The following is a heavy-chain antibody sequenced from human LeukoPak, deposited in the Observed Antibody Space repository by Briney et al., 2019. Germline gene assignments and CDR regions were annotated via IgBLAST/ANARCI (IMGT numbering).Heavy chain of an antibody. J-gene: IGHJ4*02. Sequence: PGRSLRLSCAASGFTFSSYGMHWVRQAPGKGLEWVAVISYDGSNKYYADSVKGRFTISRDNSKNTLYLQMNSLRAEDTAVYYCARFVGQLVARGPLDYWGQGTLVTVSS. CDR3: ARFVGQLVARGPLDY. CDR1: GFTFSSYG. D-gene: IGHD6-6*01. V-gene: IGHV3-30*03. CDR2: ISYDGSNK.